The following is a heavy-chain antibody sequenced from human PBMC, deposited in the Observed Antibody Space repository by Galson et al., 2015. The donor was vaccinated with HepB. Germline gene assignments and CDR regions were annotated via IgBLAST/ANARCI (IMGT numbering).Heavy chain of an antibody. CDR2: ISSSSSTI. Sequence: SLRLSCAASGFTFSDYYMSWIRQTPGKGLEWVSYISSSSSTIYYADSVKGRFTISRDNAKNSLYLQMNSLRAEDTAVYYCARGGYYYDSSGYYRVDYWGQGTLVTVSS. D-gene: IGHD3-22*01. V-gene: IGHV3-11*01. CDR1: GFTFSDYY. J-gene: IGHJ4*02. CDR3: ARGGYYYDSSGYYRVDY.